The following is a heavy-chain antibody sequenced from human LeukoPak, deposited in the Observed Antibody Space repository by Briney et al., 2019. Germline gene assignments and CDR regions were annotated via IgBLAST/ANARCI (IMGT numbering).Heavy chain of an antibody. D-gene: IGHD2-2*01. J-gene: IGHJ2*01. CDR2: INSDGSST. CDR1: GFTFSSYW. Sequence: AGGSLRLSCAASGFTFSSYWMHWVRQAPGKGLVWVSRINSDGSSTSYADSVKGRFTISRDNAKNTLYLQMNSLRAEDTAVYYCAACSSRYPGNYWYFDLWGRGTLVTVSS. V-gene: IGHV3-74*01. CDR3: AACSSRYPGNYWYFDL.